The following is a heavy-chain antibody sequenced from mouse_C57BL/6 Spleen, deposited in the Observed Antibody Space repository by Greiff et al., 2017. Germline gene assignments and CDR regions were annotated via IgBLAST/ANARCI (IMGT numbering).Heavy chain of an antibody. CDR1: GFTFSDFY. V-gene: IGHV7-1*01. Sequence: DVMLVESGGGLVQSGRSPRLSCATSGFTFSDFYMEWVRQAPGKGLEWIAASRNKANDYTTEYSASVKGRFIVSRDTSQSILYLQMNALRAEDTAIYYCARDGGPYAMDYWGQGTSVTVSS. CDR3: ARDGGPYAMDY. J-gene: IGHJ4*01. CDR2: SRNKANDYTT.